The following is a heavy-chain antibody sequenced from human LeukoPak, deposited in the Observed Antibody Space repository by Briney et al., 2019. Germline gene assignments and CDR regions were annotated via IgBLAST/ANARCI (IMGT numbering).Heavy chain of an antibody. CDR2: ISAYNGNT. D-gene: IGHD6-6*01. CDR3: ATAQEYSSSSGGDY. V-gene: IGHV1-18*01. J-gene: IGHJ4*02. Sequence: ASVKVSCKASGYTFTSYGISWVRQAPGQRLEWMGWISAYNGNTNYAQKLQGRVTMTTDTSTSTAYMELRSLRSDDTAVYYCATAQEYSSSSGGDYWGQGTLVTVSS. CDR1: GYTFTSYG.